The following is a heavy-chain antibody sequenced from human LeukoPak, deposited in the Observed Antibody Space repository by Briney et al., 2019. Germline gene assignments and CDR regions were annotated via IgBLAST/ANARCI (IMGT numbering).Heavy chain of an antibody. V-gene: IGHV3-53*01. CDR2: NSGGST. D-gene: IGHD5/OR15-5a*01. Sequence: GGSLRLSCAASGFTVSKNYISWVRQAPGKGLEWVSVNSGGSTYYADSVKGRFTISRDSSKNTLYLQMNSLRAEDTAVYYCARDSLGMSTLDSWGQGTLVTVSS. CDR1: GFTVSKNY. CDR3: ARDSLGMSTLDS. J-gene: IGHJ4*02.